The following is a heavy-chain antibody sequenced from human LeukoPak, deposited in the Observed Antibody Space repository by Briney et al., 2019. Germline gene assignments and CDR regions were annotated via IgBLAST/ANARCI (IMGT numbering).Heavy chain of an antibody. D-gene: IGHD6-13*01. CDR3: ARYRRIAAAGTGWFDP. V-gene: IGHV4-59*01. CDR2: IYYSGST. CDR1: GGSISSYY. Sequence: PSETLSLTCTVSGGSISSYYWSWIRQPPGKGLEWTGYIYYSGSTNYNPSLKSRVTISVDTSKNQFSLKLSSVTAADTAVYYCARYRRIAAAGTGWFDPWGQGTLVTVSS. J-gene: IGHJ5*02.